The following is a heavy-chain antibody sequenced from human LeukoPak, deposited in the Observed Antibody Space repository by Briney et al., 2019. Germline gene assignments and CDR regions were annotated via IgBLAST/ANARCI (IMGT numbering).Heavy chain of an antibody. CDR2: ISSSSSCI. V-gene: IGHV3-21*01. J-gene: IGHJ5*02. D-gene: IGHD2-2*01. CDR3: ARGGFERGIVVVPAALNWFDP. CDR1: GLTFSSYS. Sequence: PGGSLRLSCAASGLTFSSYSMNWVRHAPGKGLEWVSSISSSSSCIYYADSVKGRFTISRDNAKNSLYLQMNSLRAEDTAVYYCARGGFERGIVVVPAALNWFDPWGQGTLVTVSS.